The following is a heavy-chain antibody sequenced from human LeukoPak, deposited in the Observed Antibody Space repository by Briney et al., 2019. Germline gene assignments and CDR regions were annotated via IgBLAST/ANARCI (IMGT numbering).Heavy chain of an antibody. J-gene: IGHJ4*02. D-gene: IGHD5-24*01. CDR2: IYYSGST. Sequence: SETLSLTCTVSGGSISSYYWSWIRQPAGKGLEWIGYIYYSGSTNYNPSLKSRVTISVDTSKNQFSLKLSSVTAADTAVYYCARGLEMATFDYWGQGTLVTVSS. CDR3: ARGLEMATFDY. CDR1: GGSISSYY. V-gene: IGHV4-59*01.